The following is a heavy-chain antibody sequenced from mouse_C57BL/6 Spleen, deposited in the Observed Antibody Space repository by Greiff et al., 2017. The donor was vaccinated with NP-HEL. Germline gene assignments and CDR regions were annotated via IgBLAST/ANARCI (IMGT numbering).Heavy chain of an antibody. CDR2: FYPGSGSI. V-gene: IGHV1-62-2*01. D-gene: IGHD2-1*01. CDR3: ARNEVKGNYFPFYYAMGD. Sequence: VQLQQSGAELVKPGASVKLSCKASGYTFTEYTIHWVKQRSGQGLEWIGWFYPGSGSIKYNEKFKDKATLTADKSSSTVYMELSRLTSEDSAVYFCARNEVKGNYFPFYYAMGDWGQGTSVTVST. CDR1: GYTFTEYT. J-gene: IGHJ4*01.